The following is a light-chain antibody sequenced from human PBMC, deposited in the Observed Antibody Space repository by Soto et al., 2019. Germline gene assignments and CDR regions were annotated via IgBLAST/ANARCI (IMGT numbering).Light chain of an antibody. CDR2: DAS. CDR1: QSVSRY. V-gene: IGKV3-11*01. J-gene: IGKJ5*01. CDR3: QQRSNWPPIT. Sequence: EIVLTQSPATLSLSPGERATLSCRASQSVSRYLAWYQQKPGQAPRLLIYDASNRATGIPARFSGSGSGTDFTLTISSLEPEDFADYYCQQRSNWPPITFGQGTRLEIK.